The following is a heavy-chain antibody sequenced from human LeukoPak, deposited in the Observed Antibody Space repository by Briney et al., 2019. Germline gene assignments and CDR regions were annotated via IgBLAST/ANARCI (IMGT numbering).Heavy chain of an antibody. D-gene: IGHD5-18*01. J-gene: IGHJ4*02. CDR1: GFTFSSYE. CDR3: ASFRGYSYGYFDY. V-gene: IGHV3-48*03. CDR2: ISSSGSTI. Sequence: GGSPRLSCAASGFTFSSYEMNWVRQAPGKGLEWVSYISSSGSTIYYADSVKGRFTISRDNAKNSLYLQMNSLRAEDTAVYYCASFRGYSYGYFDYWGQGTLVTVSS.